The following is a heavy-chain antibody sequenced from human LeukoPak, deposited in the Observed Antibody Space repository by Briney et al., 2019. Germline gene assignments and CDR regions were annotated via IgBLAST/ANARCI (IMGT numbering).Heavy chain of an antibody. J-gene: IGHJ4*02. CDR1: GGSISSYY. CDR2: IYYSGYT. CDR3: ARLSWYNGSPRQDY. Sequence: SETLSLTCTVSGGSISSYYWSWIRQPPGKGLEWIGYIYYSGYTNYNPSLKSRVTISVDTSKNQFSLKLTSVTAADTAVYYCARLSWYNGSPRQDYWGQGTLVTVSS. V-gene: IGHV4-59*01. D-gene: IGHD1-26*01.